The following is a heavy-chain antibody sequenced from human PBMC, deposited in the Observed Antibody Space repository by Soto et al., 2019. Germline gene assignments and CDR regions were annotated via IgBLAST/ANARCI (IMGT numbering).Heavy chain of an antibody. CDR2: IKQDGSEK. V-gene: IGHV3-7*03. D-gene: IGHD2-8*01. J-gene: IGHJ5*02. Sequence: GSLRLSCAASGFTFSSYWMSWVRQAPGKGLEWVANIKQDGSEKYYVDSVKGRFTISRDNAKNSLYLQMNSLRAEDTAVYYCARGVLMVYAIGNWFDPWGQGTLVTVSS. CDR1: GFTFSSYW. CDR3: ARGVLMVYAIGNWFDP.